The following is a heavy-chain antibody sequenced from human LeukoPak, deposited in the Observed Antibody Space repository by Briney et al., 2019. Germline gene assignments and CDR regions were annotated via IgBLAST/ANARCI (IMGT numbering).Heavy chain of an antibody. CDR3: ARAVGYCSGGSCSLDY. Sequence: SETLSLTCAVYGGSFSGYYWSWIRQPPGKGLEWIGEINHSGSTNYNPSLKSRVTISVDTSKNQFSLKLSSVTAADTAVYYCARAVGYCSGGSCSLDYWGQGTLATVSS. V-gene: IGHV4-34*01. D-gene: IGHD2-15*01. CDR2: INHSGST. J-gene: IGHJ4*02. CDR1: GGSFSGYY.